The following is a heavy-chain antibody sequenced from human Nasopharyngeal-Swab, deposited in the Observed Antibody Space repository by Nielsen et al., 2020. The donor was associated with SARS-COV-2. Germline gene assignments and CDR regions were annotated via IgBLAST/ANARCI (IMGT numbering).Heavy chain of an antibody. CDR3: ASPPSFPW. V-gene: IGHV3-33*03. J-gene: IGHJ6*02. CDR2: IWYDGSNK. Sequence: GGFLRLSCAASGFTFSSYGMHWVRQAPGKGLEWVAVIWYDGSNKYYADSVKGRFTISRDNAKNSLNLQMNSLRAEDTAVYYCASPPSFPWWGQGTTVTVSS. CDR1: GFTFSSYG.